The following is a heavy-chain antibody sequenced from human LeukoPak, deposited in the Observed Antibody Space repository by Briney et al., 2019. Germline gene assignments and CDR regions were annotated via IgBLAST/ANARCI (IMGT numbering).Heavy chain of an antibody. D-gene: IGHD2-2*01. Sequence: PGGSLRLSCAASGFTVGSNYVSWVRQAAGKGLEWVSVIYRDGETYYADPVKGRFTISRDNSKNTVYLQMNILRADDTAIYYCARGYCSGTSCYGGWWFDLWGQGTLVTVSS. CDR3: ARGYCSGTSCYGGWWFDL. V-gene: IGHV3-53*01. J-gene: IGHJ5*02. CDR1: GFTVGSNY. CDR2: IYRDGET.